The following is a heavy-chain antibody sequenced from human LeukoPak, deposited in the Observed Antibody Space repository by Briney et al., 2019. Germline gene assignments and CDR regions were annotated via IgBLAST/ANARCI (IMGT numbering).Heavy chain of an antibody. CDR1: GFTFSSYS. Sequence: GGSLRLSCAASGFTFSSYSMNWVRQAPGKGLEWVSSISSSFSYIYYADPVKGRFTISRDNAKNSLYLQMNSLRAEDTAVYYCARVVPAAIPYYYYGMDVWGQGTTVTVSS. CDR2: ISSSFSYI. J-gene: IGHJ6*02. CDR3: ARVVPAAIPYYYYGMDV. V-gene: IGHV3-21*01. D-gene: IGHD2-2*02.